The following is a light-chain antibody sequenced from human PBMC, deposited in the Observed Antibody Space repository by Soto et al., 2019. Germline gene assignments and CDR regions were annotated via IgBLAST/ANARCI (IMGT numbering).Light chain of an antibody. CDR2: EVS. CDR3: DSYTSSRAYV. V-gene: IGLV2-14*01. CDR1: SSDVGGYNY. Sequence: QSVLTQPASVAGSPGQSSPISCTGTSSDVGGYNYVSWDQQQSGKAPKLIFHEVSYRPSGVSSRFCGSKSGNTASLTISGLRAEDEADYYCDSYTSSRAYVFGSGTKVT. J-gene: IGLJ1*01.